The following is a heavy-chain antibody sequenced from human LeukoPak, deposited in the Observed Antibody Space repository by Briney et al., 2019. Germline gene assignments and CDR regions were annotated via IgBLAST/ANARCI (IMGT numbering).Heavy chain of an antibody. CDR1: GFTFSSYA. D-gene: IGHD1-26*01. J-gene: IGHJ4*02. CDR2: ISSSSSYI. CDR3: APSTYSGSPPFDY. V-gene: IGHV3-21*06. Sequence: PGGSLRLSCAASGFTFSSYAMSWVRQAPGKGLEWVSCISSSSSYIYYADSVKGRFTISRDNAKNSLYLQMNSLRAEDTAVYYCAPSTYSGSPPFDYWGQGTLVTVSS.